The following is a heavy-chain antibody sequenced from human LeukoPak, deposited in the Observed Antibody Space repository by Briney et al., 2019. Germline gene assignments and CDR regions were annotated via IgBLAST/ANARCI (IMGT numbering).Heavy chain of an antibody. CDR1: GGSISSGSYY. CDR2: IYTSGST. Sequence: PSQTLSLTCTVSGGSISSGSYYWSWIRQPAGKGLEWIGRIYTSGSTHYNPSLKSRVTISVDTSKNQFSLKLSSVTAADTAVYYCARESDIVVVPAANYFDYWGQGTLVTVSS. CDR3: ARESDIVVVPAANYFDY. D-gene: IGHD2-2*01. V-gene: IGHV4-61*02. J-gene: IGHJ4*02.